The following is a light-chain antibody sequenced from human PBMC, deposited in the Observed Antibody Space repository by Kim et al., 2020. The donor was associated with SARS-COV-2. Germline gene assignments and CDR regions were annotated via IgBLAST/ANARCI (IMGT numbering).Light chain of an antibody. Sequence: DIMMTQSPESLAVSLGERATINCKSSQSVLYSSNNKNYLTWYQQKPGQPPKLLIYWASIRESGVPDRFSGSGSGTDFTLTISSLQAEDVAVYYCQQFRNSITFGQGTRLEIK. CDR3: QQFRNSIT. CDR1: QSVLYSSNNKNY. CDR2: WAS. J-gene: IGKJ5*01. V-gene: IGKV4-1*01.